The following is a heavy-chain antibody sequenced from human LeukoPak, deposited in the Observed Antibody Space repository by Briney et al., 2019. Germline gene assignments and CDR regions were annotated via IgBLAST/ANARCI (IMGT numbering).Heavy chain of an antibody. CDR3: ARISSGWYGATWYGMDV. CDR1: GYTLTELS. V-gene: IGHV1-24*01. D-gene: IGHD6-19*01. Sequence: ASVTVSCTVSGYTLTELSMHWVRQAPGKGLEWMGGFDPEDGETIYAQKFQGRVTMTEDTSTDTAYMELSSLRSEDTAVYYCARISSGWYGATWYGMDVWGQGTTVTVSS. J-gene: IGHJ6*02. CDR2: FDPEDGET.